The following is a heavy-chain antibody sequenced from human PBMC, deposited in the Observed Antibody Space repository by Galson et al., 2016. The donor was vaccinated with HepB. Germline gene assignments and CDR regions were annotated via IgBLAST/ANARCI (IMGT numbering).Heavy chain of an antibody. CDR1: GFTFSGYG. CDR3: ARNPHSTNWIGAEYFQY. Sequence: SLRLSCAASGFTFSGYGMNWVRQTPAKGLEWVSSISSNSNYMYYADSVRGRFTISRDNAKNSLYLQMNSLTAEDTAVYYYARNPHSTNWIGAEYFQYWGQGTLVTVSS. V-gene: IGHV3-21*01. D-gene: IGHD6-13*01. CDR2: ISSNSNYM. J-gene: IGHJ1*01.